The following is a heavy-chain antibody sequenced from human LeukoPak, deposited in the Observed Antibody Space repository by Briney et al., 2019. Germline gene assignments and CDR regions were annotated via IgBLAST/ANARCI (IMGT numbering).Heavy chain of an antibody. J-gene: IGHJ4*02. CDR1: GFTFSSYG. D-gene: IGHD5-18*01. CDR3: AKGGGNVGYSYGPWLDY. V-gene: IGHV3-30*02. CDR2: IWYGGSNK. Sequence: GGSLRLSCAASGFTFSSYGMHWVRQAPGKGLEWVAVIWYGGSNKYYADSVKGRFTISRDNSKNTLYLQMNSLRAEDTAVYYCAKGGGNVGYSYGPWLDYWGQGTLVTVSS.